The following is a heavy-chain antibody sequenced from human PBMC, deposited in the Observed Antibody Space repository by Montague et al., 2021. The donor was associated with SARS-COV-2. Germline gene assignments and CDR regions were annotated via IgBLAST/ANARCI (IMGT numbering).Heavy chain of an antibody. D-gene: IGHD6-13*01. J-gene: IGHJ4*02. CDR3: VRGIEAAGSYDY. CDR2: TYYRSMWKS. CDR1: GDSVSSNSAT. Sequence: CAISGDSVSSNSATWEWNRQYPSRGLEWLGRTYYRSMWKSDYARSVKSRIAINPDTSKNQFSLQLSSVTPEDTALYYCVRGIEAAGSYDYWGQGTLVTVSS. V-gene: IGHV6-1*01.